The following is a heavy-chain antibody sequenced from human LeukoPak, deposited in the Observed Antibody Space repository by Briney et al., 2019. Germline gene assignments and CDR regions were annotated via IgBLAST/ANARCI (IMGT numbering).Heavy chain of an antibody. CDR1: GYTFTSYY. J-gene: IGHJ6*02. D-gene: IGHD4-17*01. V-gene: IGHV1-46*01. Sequence: ASVKVSCKASGYTFTSYYMHWVRQAPGQGLEWMGIINPSGGSTSYAQKLQGRVTMTTDTSTSTAYMELRSLRSDDTAVYYCARGGVTTVTTLVMRSWYGMDVWGQGTTVTVSS. CDR3: ARGGVTTVTTLVMRSWYGMDV. CDR2: INPSGGST.